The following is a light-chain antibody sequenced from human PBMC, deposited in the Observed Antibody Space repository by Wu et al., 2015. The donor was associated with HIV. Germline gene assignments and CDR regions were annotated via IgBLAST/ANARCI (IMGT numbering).Light chain of an antibody. CDR3: QQRSSWPWT. CDR1: QSVNWY. Sequence: DILLTQSPATLSLSPGGRATLSCRASQSVNWYLAWFQQKPGQVPRLLIYDSANRATGIPGRFSGSGSGTDFTLTINSLEPEDFAVYYCQQRSSWPWTFGQGTKVEIK. J-gene: IGKJ1*01. V-gene: IGKV3-11*01. CDR2: DSA.